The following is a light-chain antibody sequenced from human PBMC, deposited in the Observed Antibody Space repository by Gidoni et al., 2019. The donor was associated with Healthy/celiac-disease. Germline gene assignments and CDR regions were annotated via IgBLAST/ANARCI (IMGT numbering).Light chain of an antibody. Sequence: QSALTQPPSVSGSPGQSVTISCTGTSSDVGSYNRVSWYQPPPGTAPKLMIYEVSNRPSVVPDRFSGSKSGNTSSLTISGLQAEDDAEYYCSLYTSSSIYVFGTGTKVTVL. CDR3: SLYTSSSIYV. CDR2: EVS. J-gene: IGLJ1*01. V-gene: IGLV2-18*01. CDR1: SSDVGSYNR.